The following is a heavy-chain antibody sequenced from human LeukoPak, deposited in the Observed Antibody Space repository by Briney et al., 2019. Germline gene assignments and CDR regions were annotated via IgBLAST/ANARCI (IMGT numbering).Heavy chain of an antibody. CDR1: GYTLTELS. D-gene: IGHD1-26*01. J-gene: IGHJ4*02. V-gene: IGHV1-24*01. CDR2: FDPEDGET. CDR3: ATSQKWELPHLFDY. Sequence: ASVKVSCKVSGYTLTELSMHWVRQAPGKGLEWMGGFDPEDGETIYAQKFQGRVTMTEDTSTDTACMELSSLRSEDTAVYYCATSQKWELPHLFDYWGQGTLVTVSS.